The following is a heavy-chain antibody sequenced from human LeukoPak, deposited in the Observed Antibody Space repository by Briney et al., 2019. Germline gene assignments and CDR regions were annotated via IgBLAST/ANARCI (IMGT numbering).Heavy chain of an antibody. D-gene: IGHD3-22*01. CDR3: ARARLDSSGRFDY. J-gene: IGHJ4*02. V-gene: IGHV4-59*01. Sequence: PSETLSLTCTVSGGSISSYYWSWIREPPGKGLEWIGYIYSGGSTDYNPSLKSRVTISKDTSKTQFSLRRSSVTAADTAVYYCARARLDSSGRFDYWGQGTLVTVSS. CDR1: GGSISSYY. CDR2: IYSGGST.